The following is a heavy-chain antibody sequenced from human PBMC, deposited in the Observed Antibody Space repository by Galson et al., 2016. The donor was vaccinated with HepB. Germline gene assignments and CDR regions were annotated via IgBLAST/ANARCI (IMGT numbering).Heavy chain of an antibody. J-gene: IGHJ4*02. V-gene: IGHV2-5*02. CDR1: GFTIDTYGVG. CDR3: AHRRILFLGTSGLDH. Sequence: PALVKPTQTLTLTCTFSGFTIDTYGVGVGWIRQPPGKALEWLALIFWDDDKRYNPSLRNSVSITKDTSKNQVVLTMTNMDPVDTATYFCAHRRILFLGTSGLDHWGQGALDTVSA. D-gene: IGHD3-16*01. CDR2: IFWDDDK.